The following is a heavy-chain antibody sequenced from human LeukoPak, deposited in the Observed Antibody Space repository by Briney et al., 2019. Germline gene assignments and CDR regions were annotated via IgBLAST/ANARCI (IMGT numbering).Heavy chain of an antibody. J-gene: IGHJ4*02. D-gene: IGHD3-9*01. V-gene: IGHV3-33*06. Sequence: PGRSLRLSCAASGFTFSNYGMHWVRQAPGKGLEWVAVIWYDGSNKYYADSVKGRFTTSRDNSKNTLYLQMNSLRTEDTAVYYCAKVADYDIHRIWSYFDYWGQGTLVTVSS. CDR2: IWYDGSNK. CDR1: GFTFSNYG. CDR3: AKVADYDIHRIWSYFDY.